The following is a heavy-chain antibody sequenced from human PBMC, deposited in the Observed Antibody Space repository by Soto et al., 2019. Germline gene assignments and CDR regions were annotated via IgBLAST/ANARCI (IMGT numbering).Heavy chain of an antibody. Sequence: PGGSLRLSCAASGFTFSSYAMSWVRQAPGKGLEWVSAISGSGDSTYYADSVKGRFTISRDNSKNTLYLQMNSLRAEDTAVYYCAKGLGYSSSSIVRYYFDYWGQGTLVTVSS. V-gene: IGHV3-23*01. J-gene: IGHJ4*02. D-gene: IGHD6-6*01. CDR3: AKGLGYSSSSIVRYYFDY. CDR1: GFTFSSYA. CDR2: ISGSGDST.